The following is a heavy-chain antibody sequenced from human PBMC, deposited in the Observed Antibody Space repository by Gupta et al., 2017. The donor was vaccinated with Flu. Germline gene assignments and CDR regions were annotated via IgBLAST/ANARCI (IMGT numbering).Heavy chain of an antibody. V-gene: IGHV3-33*01. CDR3: ARDGRESGSTWYPVNRFDP. CDR2: IWYDGNTK. Sequence: QVQLVESGGGVVQPGRSLRLSCAASGFTFSSYGMHWVRQAPGKGLEWVAVIWYDGNTKYYADSVKGRFTISRDNSKNTLYLQMNSLRAEDTAVYYCARDGRESGSTWYPVNRFDPWGQGTLVSVSS. J-gene: IGHJ5*02. CDR1: GFTFSSYG. D-gene: IGHD6-13*01.